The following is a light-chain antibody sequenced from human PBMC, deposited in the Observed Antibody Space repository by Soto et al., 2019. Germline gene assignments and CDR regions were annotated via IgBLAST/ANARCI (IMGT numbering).Light chain of an antibody. V-gene: IGKV3-20*01. CDR1: QSVSSSY. J-gene: IGKJ1*01. CDR2: GAS. CDR3: QQYGSSPPWT. Sequence: EIVLTQSPGTLSLSPGERATLSCRASQSVSSSYLAWYQQKPGQAPRLLIYGASSRATGIPDRFSGSGSGTDFTLTISRLEPEDFAVYYCQQYGSSPPWTFGQGTNAEIK.